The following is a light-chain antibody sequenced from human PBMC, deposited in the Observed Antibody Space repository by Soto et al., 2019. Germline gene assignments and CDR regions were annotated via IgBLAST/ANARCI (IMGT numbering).Light chain of an antibody. CDR3: QQRSYPIT. Sequence: EIVMTQSPATLSVSPGGRATLSCRASQSISDTLAWYQQKPGQAPRLLIYSASRRATGFPARFSGSGSESDFTLTISSLEPEDFAVYYCQQRSYPITFGQGTRLEI. CDR2: SAS. CDR1: QSISDT. V-gene: IGKV3-15*01. J-gene: IGKJ5*01.